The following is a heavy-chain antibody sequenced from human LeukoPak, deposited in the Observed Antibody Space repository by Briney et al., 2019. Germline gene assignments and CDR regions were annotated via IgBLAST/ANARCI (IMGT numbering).Heavy chain of an antibody. J-gene: IGHJ4*01. CDR2: IRQDGGEK. V-gene: IGHV3-7*01. D-gene: IGHD6-13*01. Sequence: GGSLRLSCAVSGFTFSSYWMNWVRQAPGKGLEWVASIRQDGGEKSYVDSVKGRFTISRDNTKNSLYLQINSLRAEDTVVYYCARDGTAAGLYFDLWGQGTLVTVSS. CDR3: ARDGTAAGLYFDL. CDR1: GFTFSSYW.